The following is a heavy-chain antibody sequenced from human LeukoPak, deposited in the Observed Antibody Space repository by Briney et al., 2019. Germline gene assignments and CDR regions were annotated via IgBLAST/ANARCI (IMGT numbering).Heavy chain of an antibody. CDR2: IYYSGST. CDR1: GGSISSYY. V-gene: IGHV4-59*08. CDR3: ARHSRDGYNFDY. Sequence: PSETLSLTCTVSGGSISSYYWSWIRQPPGKGLEWIGYIYYSGSTNYNPSLKSRVTISVDTSKNQFSLKLSSVTAADTAVYYCARHSRDGYNFDYWGQGTPVTVSS. D-gene: IGHD5-12*01. J-gene: IGHJ4*02.